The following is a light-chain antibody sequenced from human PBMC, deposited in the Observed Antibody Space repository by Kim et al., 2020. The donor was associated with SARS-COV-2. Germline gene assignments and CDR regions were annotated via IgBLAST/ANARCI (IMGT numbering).Light chain of an antibody. CDR3: QQYNIWPGT. CDR2: GAS. J-gene: IGKJ2*01. CDR1: QTVSSN. Sequence: SVSPGERATLSCRASQTVSSNLAWYQQKPGQAHRLLIYGASTRATGIPARFSGSGSGTEFTLTISSLQSEDFAVYFCQQYNIWPGTFGQGTKLEI. V-gene: IGKV3-15*01.